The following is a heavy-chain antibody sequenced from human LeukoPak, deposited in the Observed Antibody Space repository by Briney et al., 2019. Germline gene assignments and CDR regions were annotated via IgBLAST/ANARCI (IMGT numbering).Heavy chain of an antibody. V-gene: IGHV4-28*03. CDR1: GYSISSSHW. J-gene: IGHJ4*02. D-gene: IGHD3-10*01. CDR2: IYYSGST. Sequence: SETLSLTCAVSGYSISSSHWWGWIRQSPGKGLEWIGYIYYSGSTYYNPSLKSRVTMSVDTSKNQFSLKLSSVTAADTAVYYCARVGWFGESLDYWGQGTLVTVSS. CDR3: ARVGWFGESLDY.